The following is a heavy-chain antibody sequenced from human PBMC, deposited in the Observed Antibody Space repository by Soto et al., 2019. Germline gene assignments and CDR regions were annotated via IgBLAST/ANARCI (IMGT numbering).Heavy chain of an antibody. J-gene: IGHJ6*02. CDR1: GFTFSSYG. D-gene: IGHD1-26*01. CDR2: ISYDGSNK. CDR3: AKDRVDSGSSYYYYYGMDV. V-gene: IGHV3-30*18. Sequence: QVQLVESGGGVVQPGRSLRLSCAASGFTFSSYGMHWVRQAPGKGLEWVAVISYDGSNKYYADSVKGRFTISRDNSKNTLYLQMNSLRAEDTAVYYCAKDRVDSGSSYYYYYGMDVWGQGTTVTVSS.